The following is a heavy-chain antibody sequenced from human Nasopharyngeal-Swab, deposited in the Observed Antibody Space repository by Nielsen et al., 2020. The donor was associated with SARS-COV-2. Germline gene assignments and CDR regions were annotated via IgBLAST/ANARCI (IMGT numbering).Heavy chain of an antibody. Sequence: GSLRLSCAASGFTFSSYSMNWVRQAPGKGLEWVSYISSSSSTIYYADSVKGRFTISRDNAKNSLYLQMNSLRAEDTAVYYCAKVLTMIVVVTLNAFDIWGQGTMVTVSS. CDR1: GFTFSSYS. D-gene: IGHD3-22*01. J-gene: IGHJ3*02. V-gene: IGHV3-48*04. CDR3: AKVLTMIVVVTLNAFDI. CDR2: ISSSSSTI.